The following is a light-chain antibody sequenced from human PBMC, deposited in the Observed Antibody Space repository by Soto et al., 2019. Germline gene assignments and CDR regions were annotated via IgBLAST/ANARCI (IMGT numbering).Light chain of an antibody. CDR2: RNN. CDR3: AAWDDSLNAVV. V-gene: IGLV1-44*01. CDR1: SSNIGSKT. Sequence: QSVLTQPPSASGTPGQRVTISCSGGSSNIGSKTVNWYQHLPATAPKLLNHRNNQRPSGVSDRFSGSKSGTSASLAISGLKSEDEADYDCAAWDDSLNAVVFGGGTKLTVL. J-gene: IGLJ3*02.